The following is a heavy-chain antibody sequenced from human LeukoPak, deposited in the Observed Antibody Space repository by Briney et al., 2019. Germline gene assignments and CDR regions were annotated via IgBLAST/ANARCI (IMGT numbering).Heavy chain of an antibody. Sequence: PGGSLRLYCSGSGFTFNSYSMNWVRPAPGEGGVGVFSIYNSSSYIYYADSVKGRFTISRDNAKNSLYLQMNSLRAEDTAVYYCARDLSYYDSSGSKGNYFDYWGQGTLVTVSS. CDR3: ARDLSYYDSSGSKGNYFDY. J-gene: IGHJ4*02. D-gene: IGHD3-22*01. CDR1: GFTFNSYS. CDR2: IYNSSSYI. V-gene: IGHV3-21*01.